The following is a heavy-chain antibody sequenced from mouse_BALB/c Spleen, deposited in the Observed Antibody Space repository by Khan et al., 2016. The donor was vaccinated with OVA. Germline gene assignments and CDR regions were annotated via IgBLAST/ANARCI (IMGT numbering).Heavy chain of an antibody. V-gene: IGHV3-8*02. CDR2: MIYSGYT. J-gene: IGHJ3*01. Sequence: EVQLQESGPSLVQPSQTLSLTCSVTGDSITSGYWSWIRKFPGNKLEYMGYMIYSGYTYYNPSLKSRFSIPRPTSKNQYYLQLNSVTTEDTATYYCARSTYRYAFVYWGQGTLVTVSA. CDR1: GDSITSGY. D-gene: IGHD2-14*01. CDR3: ARSTYRYAFVY.